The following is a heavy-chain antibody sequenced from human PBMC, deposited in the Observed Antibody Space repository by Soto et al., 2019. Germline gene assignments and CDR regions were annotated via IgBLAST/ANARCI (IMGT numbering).Heavy chain of an antibody. Sequence: QVQLVESGGGVVQPGRSLRLSCAASGFTFSSYGMHWVRQAPGKGLEWVAVISYDGSNKYYADSVKGRFTISRDNSKNTLYLQMNSLRAEDTAVYYCAKDTVMGHCSSTSCVWNYFGYWGQGTLVTVSS. V-gene: IGHV3-30*18. CDR1: GFTFSSYG. CDR2: ISYDGSNK. CDR3: AKDTVMGHCSSTSCVWNYFGY. D-gene: IGHD2-2*01. J-gene: IGHJ4*02.